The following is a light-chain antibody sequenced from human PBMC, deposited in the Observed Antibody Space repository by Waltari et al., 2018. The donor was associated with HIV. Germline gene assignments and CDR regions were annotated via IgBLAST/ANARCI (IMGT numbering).Light chain of an antibody. CDR1: QDISNN. CDR2: DAS. V-gene: IGKV1-33*01. Sequence: RVTITCQANQDISNNLNWYQQKPGKAPNLLIFDASNLQTGVQSRFSGSGSGTDFTLTISSLQPEDVATYFCQHYKNLPITFGQGTRLEIK. J-gene: IGKJ5*01. CDR3: QHYKNLPIT.